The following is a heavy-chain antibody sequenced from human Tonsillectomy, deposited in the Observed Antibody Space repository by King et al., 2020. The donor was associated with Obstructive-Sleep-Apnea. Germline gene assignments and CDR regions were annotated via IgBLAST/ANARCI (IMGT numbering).Heavy chain of an antibody. D-gene: IGHD7-27*01. CDR1: GFTFSTYA. V-gene: IGHV3-30*04. CDR2: TSYDGRNK. Sequence: VQLVESGGGVVQPGRSLRLSCAASGFTFSTYAMHWVRQAPGKGLEWVAVTSYDGRNKYYADSVKGRSTISRDNPKNTLYLQMNSLRAEDTAVYYCARDSAWGLLDYWGQGTLVTVSS. CDR3: ARDSAWGLLDY. J-gene: IGHJ4*02.